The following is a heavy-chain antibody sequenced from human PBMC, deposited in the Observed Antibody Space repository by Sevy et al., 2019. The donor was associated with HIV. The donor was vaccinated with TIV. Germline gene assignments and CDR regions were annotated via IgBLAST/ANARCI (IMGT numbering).Heavy chain of an antibody. Sequence: GGSLRLSCAASGFTFSNYAMHWVRQAPGKGLEWVAVISYDGSNKYYADSVRGRFTISRDSSKNTLYLQMNSLRPEDTGVYYCARDLEVYGGWEQTSQGMDVWGQRTTVTVSS. CDR3: ARDLEVYGGWEQTSQGMDV. V-gene: IGHV3-30-3*01. J-gene: IGHJ6*02. CDR1: GFTFSNYA. D-gene: IGHD1-26*01. CDR2: ISYDGSNK.